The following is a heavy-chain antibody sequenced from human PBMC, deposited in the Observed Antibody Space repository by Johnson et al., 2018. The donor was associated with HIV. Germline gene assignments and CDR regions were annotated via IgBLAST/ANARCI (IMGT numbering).Heavy chain of an antibody. CDR2: ISWNSGSI. V-gene: IGHV3-9*01. CDR3: ARSSSTAAPGRDAFDI. D-gene: IGHD6-13*01. J-gene: IGHJ3*02. CDR1: GFTFDDYA. Sequence: VQLVESGGGLVQPGRSLRLSCAASGFTFDDYAMHWVRQAPGKGLEWVSGISWNSGSIGYADSVKGRFTISRDNAKNSLYLQMNSLRAGDTAVYYCARSSSTAAPGRDAFDIWGQGTMVTVSS.